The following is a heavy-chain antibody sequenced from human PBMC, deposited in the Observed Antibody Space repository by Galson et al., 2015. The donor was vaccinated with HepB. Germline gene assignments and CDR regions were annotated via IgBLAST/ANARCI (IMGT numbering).Heavy chain of an antibody. D-gene: IGHD2-15*01. CDR1: GFSVDGCA. J-gene: IGHJ4*02. CDR3: AKDQPSCSGPYFDY. CDR2: ISSNAGNT. Sequence: SLRLSCAASGFSVDGCAMSWVRQAPGKSLEWVSCISSNAGNTYYADSVRGRFTISRDKSKNSVYLQMNSLRADDTAVYYCAKDQPSCSGPYFDYWSQGALVSVSS. V-gene: IGHV3-23*01.